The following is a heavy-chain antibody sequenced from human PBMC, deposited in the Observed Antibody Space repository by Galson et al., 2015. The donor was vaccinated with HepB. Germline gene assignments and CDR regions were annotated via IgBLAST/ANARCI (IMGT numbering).Heavy chain of an antibody. J-gene: IGHJ6*02. D-gene: IGHD6-19*01. CDR2: ISYDGSNK. CDR1: GFTFSSYG. CDR3: AKEPAETSGWRYFYYGMDV. V-gene: IGHV3-30*18. Sequence: SLRLSCAASGFTFSSYGMHWVRQAPGKGLEWVAVISYDGSNKYYADSVKGRFTISRDNSKNTLYLQMNGLRAEDTAVYYCAKEPAETSGWRYFYYGMDVWGQGTTVTVSS.